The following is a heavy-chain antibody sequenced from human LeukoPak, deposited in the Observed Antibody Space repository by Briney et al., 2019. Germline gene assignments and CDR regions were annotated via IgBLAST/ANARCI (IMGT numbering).Heavy chain of an antibody. CDR2: IYTSGST. Sequence: SQTLSLTCTVSGGSISSGDYYWSWIRQPAGKGLEWIGRIYTSGSTNYNPSLKSRVTISVDTSKNQFSLKLSSVTAADTAVYYCASLVVPAGCFGYWGQGTLVTVSS. CDR1: GGSISSGDYY. CDR3: ASLVVPAGCFGY. D-gene: IGHD2-2*01. V-gene: IGHV4-61*02. J-gene: IGHJ4*02.